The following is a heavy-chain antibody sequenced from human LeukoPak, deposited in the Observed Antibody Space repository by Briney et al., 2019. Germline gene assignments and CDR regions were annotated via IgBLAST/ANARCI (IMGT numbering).Heavy chain of an antibody. V-gene: IGHV4-39*07. CDR3: ARGVCSGGSCYSSRGAFDI. Sequence: SETLSLTCTVSGGSISSSSYYWGWIRQPPGTGLEWIGSIYYSGSTYYNPSLKSRVTISVDTSKNQFSLKLSSVTAADTAVYYCARGVCSGGSCYSSRGAFDIWGQGTMVTVSS. D-gene: IGHD2-15*01. CDR1: GGSISSSSYY. J-gene: IGHJ3*02. CDR2: IYYSGST.